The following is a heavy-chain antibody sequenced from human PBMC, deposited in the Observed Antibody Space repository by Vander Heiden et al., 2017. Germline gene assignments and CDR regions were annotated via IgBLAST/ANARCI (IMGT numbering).Heavy chain of an antibody. V-gene: IGHV1-2*02. CDR2: INPESGGA. J-gene: IGHJ2*01. D-gene: IGHD3-10*01. Sequence: QVQFVQSGDEVKSTGASGKVSCKASGYTFTDYYFHWVRQAPGQGFERVGWINPESGGANYAQKFEGRVTFSRDTSTNTVYMDLRGLRHDDTAVYYCPRSAQYGYWYLDLWDRGTRVPVS. CDR3: PRSAQYGYWYLDL. CDR1: GYTFTDYY.